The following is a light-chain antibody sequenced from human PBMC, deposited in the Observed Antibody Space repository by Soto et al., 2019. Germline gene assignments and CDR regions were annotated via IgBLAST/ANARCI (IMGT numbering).Light chain of an antibody. CDR3: QQRSSWPRYT. Sequence: EIVLTQSPATLSLSPGERATLSCRASQSVSSYLTWYQQKPGQAPRLLIYDASNRATGVPARFSGSGSGTDFTLPISSLAPQDFAVYYCQQRSSWPRYTFGQGTKLEIK. V-gene: IGKV3-11*01. J-gene: IGKJ2*01. CDR2: DAS. CDR1: QSVSSY.